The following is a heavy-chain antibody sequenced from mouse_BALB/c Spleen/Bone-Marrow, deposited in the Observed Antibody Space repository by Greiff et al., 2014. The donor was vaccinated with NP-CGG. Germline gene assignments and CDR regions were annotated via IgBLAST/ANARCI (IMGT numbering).Heavy chain of an antibody. Sequence: EVQVVESGGGLVQPGGSRKLSCTASGFTFSSFGMHWVRQAPEKGLGWVAYISSDSDTIYYADTVKGRFTISRDNPKNTLFLQMTSLRSEDTAMYYCTRDHDYDWYFDVWGAGTTVTVSS. J-gene: IGHJ1*01. CDR3: TRDHDYDWYFDV. CDR2: ISSDSDTI. D-gene: IGHD2-4*01. CDR1: GFTFSSFG. V-gene: IGHV5-17*02.